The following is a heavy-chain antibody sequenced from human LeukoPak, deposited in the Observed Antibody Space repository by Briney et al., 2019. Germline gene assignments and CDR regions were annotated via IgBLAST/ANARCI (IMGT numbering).Heavy chain of an antibody. CDR3: ARAQAWDSSDPNWFDP. Sequence: ASVKVSCKASGYTFTSYYMHWVRQAPGQGLEWMGIINPSGGSTSYAQKFQGRVTMTRDTSTSTVYMELSILRSEDTAVYYCARAQAWDSSDPNWFDPWGQGTLVTVSS. CDR1: GYTFTSYY. J-gene: IGHJ5*02. D-gene: IGHD6-19*01. V-gene: IGHV1-46*01. CDR2: INPSGGST.